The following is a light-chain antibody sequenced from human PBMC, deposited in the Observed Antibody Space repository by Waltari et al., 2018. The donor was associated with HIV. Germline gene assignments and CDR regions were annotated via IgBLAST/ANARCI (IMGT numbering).Light chain of an antibody. CDR2: QDN. Sequence: SSEMTQPPSVSVSPGQTASITCSGDTLGDKYASWYQQKPGQSPVLVLYQDNKRPSGIPERVSGSNSVNTATLTISGTQAMDEADYYCQAWDSSTGGVFGGGTKLTVL. J-gene: IGLJ3*02. CDR1: TLGDKY. V-gene: IGLV3-1*01. CDR3: QAWDSSTGGV.